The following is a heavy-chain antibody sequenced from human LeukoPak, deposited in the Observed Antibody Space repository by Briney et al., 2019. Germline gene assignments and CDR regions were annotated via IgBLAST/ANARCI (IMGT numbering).Heavy chain of an antibody. CDR3: ARGVNGVETFDI. CDR1: GGSISSRGYF. D-gene: IGHD3-10*01. J-gene: IGHJ3*02. CDR2: IFQTGST. V-gene: IGHV4-30-2*05. Sequence: SETLSLTCTVSGGSISSRGYFWNWIRQSPGKGLEWIGYIFQTGSTSHKSSLKSRVTLSVDTSANQFSLKVISVTDADTAVYFCARGVNGVETFDIWGQGAMVTVSS.